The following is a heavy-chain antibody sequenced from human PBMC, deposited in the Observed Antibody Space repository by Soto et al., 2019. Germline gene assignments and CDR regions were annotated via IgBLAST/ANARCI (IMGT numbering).Heavy chain of an antibody. CDR1: VGSICSSSYY. D-gene: IGHD4-17*01. V-gene: IGHV4-39*01. CDR3: VRLRLRKIFDY. Sequence: PSETLSLTCTVSVGSICSSSYYCGWIRQPPGKGLEWIGSFYYSGCNSYNPSLKSRVTIYVDTSKNQFSLKLSSVTAADTAVYYCVRLRLRKIFDYWGQGTLVTVSS. J-gene: IGHJ4*02. CDR2: FYYSGCN.